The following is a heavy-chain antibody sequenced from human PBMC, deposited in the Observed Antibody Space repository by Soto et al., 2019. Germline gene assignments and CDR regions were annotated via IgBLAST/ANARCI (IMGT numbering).Heavy chain of an antibody. CDR1: GFSFSDYW. D-gene: IGHD2-2*01. J-gene: IGHJ6*03. V-gene: IGHV3-7*01. CDR2: IKQDGSEK. Sequence: EVQLVESGGGLVQPGGSLRLSCAAAGFSFSDYWMTWVRQPPGKGLEWGANIKQDGSEKYYADSVKGRFTISRDNAKSSLYLQMNSLRAEDTAVYYCARSRAGRTAASYYDYMDVWGKGTTVTVSS. CDR3: ARSRAGRTAASYYDYMDV.